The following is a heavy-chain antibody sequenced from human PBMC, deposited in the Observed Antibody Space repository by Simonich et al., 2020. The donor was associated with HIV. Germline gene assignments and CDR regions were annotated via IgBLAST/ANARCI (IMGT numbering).Heavy chain of an antibody. CDR2: INPNRGGT. J-gene: IGHJ4*02. CDR3: ARGPNTGGFDS. D-gene: IGHD3-10*01. CDR1: GYTFTAYF. V-gene: IGHV1-2*02. Sequence: QVQLVQSGAEVKEPGASVKVSCKASGYTFTAYFIHWVRQAPGQGLEWMGWINPNRGGTNYAQDFQGRVTMTRDTSINTVYMEMTRLKSDDTAVYHCARGPNTGGFDSWGQGTLVTVSS.